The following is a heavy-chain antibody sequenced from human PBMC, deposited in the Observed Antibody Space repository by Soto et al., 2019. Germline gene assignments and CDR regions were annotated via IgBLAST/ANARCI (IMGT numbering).Heavy chain of an antibody. CDR3: ARDIRFGDPAFSGEGMDV. V-gene: IGHV3-33*01. CDR2: IWYDGSNK. CDR1: GFTFSSYG. Sequence: GGSLRLSCAASGFTFSSYGMHWVRQAPGKGLEWVAVIWYDGSNKYYADSVKGRFTISRDNSKNTLYLQMNSLRAEDTAVYYCARDIRFGDPAFSGEGMDVWGQGTTVTVSS. D-gene: IGHD3-10*01. J-gene: IGHJ6*02.